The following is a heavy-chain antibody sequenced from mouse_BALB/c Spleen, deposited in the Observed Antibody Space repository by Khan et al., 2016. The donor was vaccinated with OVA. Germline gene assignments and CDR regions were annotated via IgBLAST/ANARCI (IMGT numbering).Heavy chain of an antibody. V-gene: IGHV5-6*01. Sequence: EVELVESGGDLVKPGGSLKLSCAASGFTFSSYGMSWVRQTPDKRLEWVATISSGGSYTYYPDSVKGRFTISRDNAKNTLYLQMSGLKSEDTAMYYCARHDSTASFAYWGQGTLVTVSA. D-gene: IGHD1-1*01. J-gene: IGHJ3*01. CDR2: ISSGGSYT. CDR1: GFTFSSYG. CDR3: ARHDSTASFAY.